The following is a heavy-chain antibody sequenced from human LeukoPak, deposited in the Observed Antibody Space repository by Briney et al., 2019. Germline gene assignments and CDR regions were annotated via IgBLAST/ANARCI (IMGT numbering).Heavy chain of an antibody. CDR1: GGSISSGSYY. V-gene: IGHV4-61*02. J-gene: IGHJ6*03. CDR3: ARTTYYYDSSGYYYYMDV. D-gene: IGHD3-22*01. CDR2: IYTSGST. Sequence: SETLSLTCTVPGGSISSGSYYWSWIRQPAGKGLEWIGRIYTSGSTNYNPSLKSRVTISVDTSKNQFSLKLSSVTAADTAVYYCARTTYYYDSSGYYYYMDVWGKGTTVTISS.